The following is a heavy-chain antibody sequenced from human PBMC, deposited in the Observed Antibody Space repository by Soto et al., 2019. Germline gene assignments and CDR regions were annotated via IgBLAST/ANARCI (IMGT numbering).Heavy chain of an antibody. D-gene: IGHD1-7*01. J-gene: IGHJ5*02. CDR3: ASKGITGTSAPFDP. Sequence: GVSLRLSCAASGFTFSDYYMSWIRQAPGKGLEWVSYISSSGSTIYYADSVKGRFTISRDNAKNSLYLQMNSLRAEDTAVYYCASKGITGTSAPFDPWGQGTLVTVSS. V-gene: IGHV3-11*01. CDR1: GFTFSDYY. CDR2: ISSSGSTI.